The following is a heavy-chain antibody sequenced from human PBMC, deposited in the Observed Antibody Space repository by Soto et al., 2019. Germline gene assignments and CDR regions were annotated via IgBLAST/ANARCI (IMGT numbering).Heavy chain of an antibody. Sequence: GESLKISCAASGFTFSNAWMSWVRQAPGKGLEWVGRIKSKTDGGTTDYAAPVKGRFTISRDDSKNTLYLQMNSLKTEDTAVYYCTTLTGTISDAFDIWGQGTMVTVSS. CDR1: GFTFSNAW. D-gene: IGHD1-20*01. CDR2: IKSKTDGGTT. J-gene: IGHJ3*02. V-gene: IGHV3-15*01. CDR3: TTLTGTISDAFDI.